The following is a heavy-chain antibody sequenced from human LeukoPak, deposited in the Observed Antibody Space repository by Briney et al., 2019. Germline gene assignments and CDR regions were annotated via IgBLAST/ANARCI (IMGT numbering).Heavy chain of an antibody. J-gene: IGHJ4*02. D-gene: IGHD6-13*01. CDR1: GFTFSNYW. Sequence: GGSLRLSCAASGFTFSNYWMTWVRQAPGKGLEWVANIKPDGSVGYYVDSVRGRFIISRDNAGNTLYLQMNSLRVEDTAVYYCTQNLVAAAGDHWGQGTLLIVSS. CDR2: IKPDGSVG. V-gene: IGHV3-7*01. CDR3: TQNLVAAAGDH.